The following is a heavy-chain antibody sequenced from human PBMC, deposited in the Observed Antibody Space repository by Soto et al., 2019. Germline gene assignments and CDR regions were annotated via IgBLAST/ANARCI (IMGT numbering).Heavy chain of an antibody. V-gene: IGHV1-46*01. CDR1: GYTFTSHY. Sequence: ASVKVSCTASGYTFTSHYMHWVRQAPGQGLEWMGIINPSGGSTSYAQKFQGRVTMTRDTSTSTVYMELSSLRSEDTAVYYCARDYYDSSGYPPVGDYWGQGTLVTVSS. CDR3: ARDYYDSSGYPPVGDY. CDR2: INPSGGST. D-gene: IGHD3-22*01. J-gene: IGHJ4*02.